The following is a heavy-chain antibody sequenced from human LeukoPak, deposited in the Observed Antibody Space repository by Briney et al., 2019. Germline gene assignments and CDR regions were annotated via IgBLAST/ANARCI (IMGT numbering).Heavy chain of an antibody. J-gene: IGHJ4*02. Sequence: SETLSLTCTVSGGSISSYYWSWIRQPPGKGLEWVGYIYYSGSTSYNPSLKSRVTISVDTSKNQFSLRLSSLTAADTAVYYCARITYYYDSSGYYQYYFDYWGQGTLVTVSS. CDR3: ARITYYYDSSGYYQYYFDY. CDR2: IYYSGST. CDR1: GGSISSYY. V-gene: IGHV4-59*01. D-gene: IGHD3-22*01.